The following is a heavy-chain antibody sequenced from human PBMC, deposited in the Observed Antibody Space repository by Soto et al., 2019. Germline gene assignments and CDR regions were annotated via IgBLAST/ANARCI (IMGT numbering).Heavy chain of an antibody. CDR2: ISSDNTYI. CDR1: GFTFSSYT. CDR3: ARGGFDY. Sequence: EVQLVESGGGLVKPGGSLRLSCAASGFTFSSYTLNWVNQAPGKGLEWVSSISSDNTYIYYAVSVRGRFTVSRDNAKNSLYLQMNSLRAEDTAVYYCARGGFDYWGQGTLVTVSS. V-gene: IGHV3-21*01. D-gene: IGHD1-26*01. J-gene: IGHJ4*02.